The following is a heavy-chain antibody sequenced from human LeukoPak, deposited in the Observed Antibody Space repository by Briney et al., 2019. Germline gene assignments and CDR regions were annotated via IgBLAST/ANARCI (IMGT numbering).Heavy chain of an antibody. J-gene: IGHJ3*02. V-gene: IGHV3-11*01. CDR3: ARGGSYLSAFDI. Sequence: GGSLRLSCAASGFTVSSNYMSWIRQAPGKGLEWVSYISSSGSTIYYADSVKGRFTISRDSAKNSLYLQMNSLRAEDTAVYYCARGGSYLSAFDIWGQGTMVTVSS. D-gene: IGHD1-26*01. CDR1: GFTVSSNY. CDR2: ISSSGSTI.